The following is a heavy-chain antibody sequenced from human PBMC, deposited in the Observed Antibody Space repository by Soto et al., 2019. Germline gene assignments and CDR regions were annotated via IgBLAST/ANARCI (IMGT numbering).Heavy chain of an antibody. D-gene: IGHD3-22*01. CDR2: INPANGNR. Sequence: ASVKVSCKASGYTFTSYVMHWVRQAPGQGLEWMGWINPANGNRNFAQKFEDRVTMTTATSTNTAFLELGSLKSDDTAIYYCARDRLRGYDSSGFYSWGQGTMVTVSS. J-gene: IGHJ4*02. CDR1: GYTFTSYV. CDR3: ARDRLRGYDSSGFYS. V-gene: IGHV1-18*01.